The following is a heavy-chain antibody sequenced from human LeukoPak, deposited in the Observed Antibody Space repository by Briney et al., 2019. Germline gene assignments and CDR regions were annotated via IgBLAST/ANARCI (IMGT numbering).Heavy chain of an antibody. Sequence: GRSLRLSCAASGFTFSTYEMNWVRQAPGKGLEWLSYISGSGSFIYYADSVKGRFTISRDSAKNSLYLQMNSLRAEDTAVYYCARDRGSYYFDYWGQGTLVTVSS. V-gene: IGHV3-48*03. CDR3: ARDRGSYYFDY. D-gene: IGHD3-10*01. CDR1: GFTFSTYE. CDR2: ISGSGSFI. J-gene: IGHJ4*02.